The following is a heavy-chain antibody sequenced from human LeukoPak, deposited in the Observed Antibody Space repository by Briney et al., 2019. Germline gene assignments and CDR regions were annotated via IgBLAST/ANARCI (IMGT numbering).Heavy chain of an antibody. Sequence: SETLSLTCAVYGGSFSGYYWSWIRQPPGKGLEWIGEINHSGSTNYNPSLKSRVTISVDTSKNQSSLKLSSVTAADTAVYYCARLVNDAFDIWGQGTMVTVSS. CDR2: INHSGST. D-gene: IGHD2-21*01. J-gene: IGHJ3*02. CDR1: GGSFSGYY. CDR3: ARLVNDAFDI. V-gene: IGHV4-34*01.